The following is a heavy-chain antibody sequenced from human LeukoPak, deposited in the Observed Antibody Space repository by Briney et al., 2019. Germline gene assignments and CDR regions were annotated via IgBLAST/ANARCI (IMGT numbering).Heavy chain of an antibody. CDR3: AGHGVRGVIHY. CDR1: GGSISSYY. J-gene: IGHJ4*02. D-gene: IGHD3-10*01. CDR2: IYYSWST. Sequence: SETLSLTCTVSGGSISSYYWSWIRQPPGKGLEWIGYIYYSWSTNYNPSLKSRVTISVDTYKNQFSLKLSSVTAADTAVYYCAGHGVRGVIHYWGQGTLVTVSS. V-gene: IGHV4-59*01.